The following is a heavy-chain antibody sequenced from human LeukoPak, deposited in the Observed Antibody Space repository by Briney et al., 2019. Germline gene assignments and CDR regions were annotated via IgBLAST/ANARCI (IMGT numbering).Heavy chain of an antibody. CDR2: IYDSGTT. Sequence: TLSLTCTVSGDSISNGGYYWRWIRLHPGKGLEWVGYIYDSGTTYYSPALQSRVSISVDTSDNKFSLKLKSLTAADTAVYYCARGGDRRGFDYWGQGTLVTVSS. J-gene: IGHJ4*02. CDR3: ARGGDRRGFDY. V-gene: IGHV4-31*03. CDR1: GDSISNGGYY. D-gene: IGHD1-14*01.